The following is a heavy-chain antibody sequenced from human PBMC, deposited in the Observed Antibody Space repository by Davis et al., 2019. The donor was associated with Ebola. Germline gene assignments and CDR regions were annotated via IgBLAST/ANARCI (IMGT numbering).Heavy chain of an antibody. J-gene: IGHJ4*02. D-gene: IGHD3-22*01. CDR2: INAGNGYP. CDR3: ARVLVADGSGYQGYFDY. V-gene: IGHV1-3*01. Sequence: ASVKVSCKASGYSFTSYAIHWVRQAPGQGLEWMGWINAGNGYPKHSQTFQGRVTITRDTSASTAYLELRSLRSEDTATYYCARVLVADGSGYQGYFDYWGQGTLVTVSS. CDR1: GYSFTSYA.